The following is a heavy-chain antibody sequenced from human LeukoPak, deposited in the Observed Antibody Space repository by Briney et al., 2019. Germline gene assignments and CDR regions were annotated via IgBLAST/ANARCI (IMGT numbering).Heavy chain of an antibody. CDR3: ARHFTAVDY. V-gene: IGHV3-66*02. CDR2: IYSGGST. CDR1: GFTVSSNY. J-gene: IGHJ4*02. D-gene: IGHD5-18*01. Sequence: GGSLKLSCAASGFTVSSNYMSWVRQAPGRGLEWVSVIYSGGSTYYADSVKGRFTISRDNSKNTLYLPMNSLRAEDTAVYYCARHFTAVDYWGQGTLVTVSS.